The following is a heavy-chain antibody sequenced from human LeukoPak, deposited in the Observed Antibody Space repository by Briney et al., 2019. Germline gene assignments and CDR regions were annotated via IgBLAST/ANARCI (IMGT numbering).Heavy chain of an antibody. CDR2: IRREGYGGTT. CDR1: GFNFGDYS. CDR3: TRDHDFWRGPLDV. V-gene: IGHV3-49*03. Sequence: GGSLRLSCTASGFNFGDYSLSWFRQAPGVGLEWVAFIRREGYGGTTEYAASVKCRFTISRDDSKSIAYLQMNSLKTEDTGVYYCTRDHDFWRGPLDVWGKGTTVTVSS. J-gene: IGHJ6*04. D-gene: IGHD3-3*01.